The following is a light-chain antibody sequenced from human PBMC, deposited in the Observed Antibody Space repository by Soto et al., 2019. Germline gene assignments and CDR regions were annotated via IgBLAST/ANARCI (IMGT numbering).Light chain of an antibody. V-gene: IGKV3-15*01. CDR3: QQYYNKPPIT. CDR1: QSVSSN. J-gene: IGKJ5*01. Sequence: EIVMTQSPATLSVSPGERATLSCRASQSVSSNLAWYQQKPGQAPRLLIYATSTRATGVPDRFSGSGSGTEYTLTIISMQPEDYVVYHCQQYYNKPPITFGQGTRLEMK. CDR2: ATS.